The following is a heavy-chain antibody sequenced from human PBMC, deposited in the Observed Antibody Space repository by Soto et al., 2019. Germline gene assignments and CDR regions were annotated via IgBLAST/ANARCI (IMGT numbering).Heavy chain of an antibody. CDR2: ITTGGDAT. D-gene: IGHD2-21*02. J-gene: IGHJ4*02. V-gene: IGHV3-23*01. CDR1: GFTFSRSD. Sequence: EVQLLESGGGLVRPGGSLRLSCAASGFTFSRSDMSWVRQAPGKGLEWVSSITTGGDATPYADSVKGRFTISRDNSKNTGSLQMNSRTAEDKDVYYCAKGGGGDHGYWGQGTLVAVSS. CDR3: AKGGGGDHGY.